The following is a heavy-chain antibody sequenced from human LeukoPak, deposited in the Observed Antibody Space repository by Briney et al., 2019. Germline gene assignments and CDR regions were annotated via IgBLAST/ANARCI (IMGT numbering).Heavy chain of an antibody. V-gene: IGHV4-39*07. Sequence: SETLSLTCTVSGVSINNSNYYWAWIRQPPGKELEGIGIMSFTGSSHYSPSFQGRFTLSVDTSKNQFSLKVSSVTAADTAMYYCARDRPFGRVVSAILGAFDMWGQGTLVTVSS. CDR1: GVSINNSNYY. D-gene: IGHD3-3*01. CDR2: MSFTGSS. CDR3: ARDRPFGRVVSAILGAFDM. J-gene: IGHJ3*02.